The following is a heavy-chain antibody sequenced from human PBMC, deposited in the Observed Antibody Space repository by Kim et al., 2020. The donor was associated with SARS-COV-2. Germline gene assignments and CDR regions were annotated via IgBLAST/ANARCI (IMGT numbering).Heavy chain of an antibody. V-gene: IGHV4-61*01. CDR2: IYYSGST. D-gene: IGHD2-2*01. Sequence: SETLSLTCTVSGGSVSSGSYYWSWIRQPPGKGLEWIGYIYYSGSTNYNPSLKSRVTISVDTSKNQFSLKLSSVTAADTAVYYCARASCSSTSCYGLYYYYGMDVWGQGTTVTVSS. CDR1: GGSVSSGSYY. J-gene: IGHJ6*02. CDR3: ARASCSSTSCYGLYYYYGMDV.